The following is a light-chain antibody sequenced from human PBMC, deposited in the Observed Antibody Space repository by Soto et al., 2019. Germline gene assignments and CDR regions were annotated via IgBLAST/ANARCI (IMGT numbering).Light chain of an antibody. V-gene: IGKV3-11*01. CDR1: LSVSVY. Sequence: EIVLTQSPATLSLSPGERATLSCRTSLSVSVYLDWYQKKPGQAPRLLISEASKRATGIPARFSGSGSGTDFTLTIRTLEPEDFAVYEGHQRQSWPPITFGQGTRLDIK. CDR3: HQRQSWPPIT. CDR2: EAS. J-gene: IGKJ5*01.